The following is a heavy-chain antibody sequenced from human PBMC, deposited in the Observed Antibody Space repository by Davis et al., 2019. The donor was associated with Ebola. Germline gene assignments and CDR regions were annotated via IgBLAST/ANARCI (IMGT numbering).Heavy chain of an antibody. CDR1: GFTFSSYW. CDR2: INSDGSST. V-gene: IGHV3-74*01. D-gene: IGHD1-7*01. Sequence: GESLKISCAASGFTFSSYWMHWVRQAPGKGLVWVSRINSDGSSTSYADSVKGRFTISRDNSKNTLYLEMNTLRAEDTALYYCVKAMGGGNWNYHLDYWGQGTLVTVSS. CDR3: VKAMGGGNWNYHLDY. J-gene: IGHJ4*02.